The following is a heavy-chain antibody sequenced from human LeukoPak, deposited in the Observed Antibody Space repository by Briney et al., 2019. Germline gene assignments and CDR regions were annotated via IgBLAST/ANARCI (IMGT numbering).Heavy chain of an antibody. CDR1: GGSISSGGYY. Sequence: PSQTLSLTCTVSGGSISSGGYYWSWIRQPPGKGLEWIGYIYHSGSTYYNPSLKSRVTISVDRSKNQFSLKLSSVTAADTAVYYCARANWVAAAGTGAFDIWGQGTMVTVSS. V-gene: IGHV4-30-2*01. J-gene: IGHJ3*02. CDR3: ARANWVAAAGTGAFDI. CDR2: IYHSGST. D-gene: IGHD6-13*01.